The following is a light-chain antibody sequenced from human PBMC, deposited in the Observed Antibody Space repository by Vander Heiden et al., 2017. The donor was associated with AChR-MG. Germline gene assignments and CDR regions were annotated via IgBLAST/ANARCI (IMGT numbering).Light chain of an antibody. CDR3: QQYGSSLWT. Sequence: EVVLTQSPGTLSLSPGETATLSCRASQSVSSNFLAWYQQKLGQAPRLLIHGASSRATGIPDRFSGSGSGTDFTLTISRLEPEDFAVYYCQQYGSSLWTFGQGTKVEIK. CDR2: GAS. CDR1: QSVSSNF. V-gene: IGKV3-20*01. J-gene: IGKJ1*01.